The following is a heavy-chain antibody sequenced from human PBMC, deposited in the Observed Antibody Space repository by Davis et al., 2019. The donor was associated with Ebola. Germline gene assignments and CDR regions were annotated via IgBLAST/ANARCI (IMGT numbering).Heavy chain of an antibody. CDR3: ARGGGSSKRTMGY. CDR2: INPNSGGT. D-gene: IGHD1-26*01. CDR1: GYTFTGYY. J-gene: IGHJ4*02. V-gene: IGHV1-2*04. Sequence: ASVKASCKASGYTFTGYYMHWVRQAPGQGLEWMGWINPNSGGTNYAQKFQGWVTMTRNTSISTAYMELSRLRSDDTAVVYCARGGGSSKRTMGYWGQGTLVTVSS.